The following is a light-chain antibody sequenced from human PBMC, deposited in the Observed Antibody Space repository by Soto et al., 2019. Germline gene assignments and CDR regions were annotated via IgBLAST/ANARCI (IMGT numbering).Light chain of an antibody. Sequence: EIVMTQSPATLSVSPGERATLSCRASQSVTNSYLAWYQQKPGQAPRLLIYCASTRATGIPARFSGSGCGTEFTLSISSLQSEDFAVYYCQQYSSWPLTFGGGTKVEIK. CDR3: QQYSSWPLT. J-gene: IGKJ4*01. CDR2: CAS. V-gene: IGKV3-15*01. CDR1: QSVTNSY.